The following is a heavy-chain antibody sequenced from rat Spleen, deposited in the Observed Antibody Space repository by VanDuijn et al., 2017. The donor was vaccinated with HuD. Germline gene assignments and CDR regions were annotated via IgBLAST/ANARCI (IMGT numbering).Heavy chain of an antibody. Sequence: EVQLVESGGGLVQPGRSLKLSCAASGFTFSDYYMAWVRQAPTKGLEWVATISYGDSSGHSGTYSRDSVKGRFTMSRDNARRTLHLQMNSLRSEDTATYYCTRASYSGAVMYTTDYWGQGVMVTVSS. J-gene: IGHJ2*01. CDR3: TRASYSGAVMYTTDY. CDR1: GFTFSDYY. D-gene: IGHD1-6*01. CDR2: ISYGDSSGHSGT. V-gene: IGHV5-7*01.